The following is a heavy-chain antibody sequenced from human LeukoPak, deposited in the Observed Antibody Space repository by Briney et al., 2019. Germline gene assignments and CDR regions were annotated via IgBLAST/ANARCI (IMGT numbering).Heavy chain of an antibody. CDR3: ARVKKRWQWLVNYYYYYYMDV. CDR1: GFTFSDYY. Sequence: GGSLRLSCAASGFTFSDYYMSWIRQAPGKGLEWVSYISSSGSTIYYADSVKGRFTISRDNAKNSLYLQMNSLRAEDTAVYYCARVKKRWQWLVNYYYYYYMDVWGKGTTVTISS. D-gene: IGHD6-19*01. J-gene: IGHJ6*03. CDR2: ISSSGSTI. V-gene: IGHV3-11*01.